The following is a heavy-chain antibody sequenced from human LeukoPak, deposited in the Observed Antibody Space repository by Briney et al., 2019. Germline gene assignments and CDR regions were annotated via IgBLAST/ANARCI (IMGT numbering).Heavy chain of an antibody. Sequence: PSETLSLTCTVPGGSISSYYWSWIRQPPGKGLEWIGYIYYSGSTNYNPSLKSRVTISVDTSKNQFSLKLSSVTAADTAMYYCARDGSARYYFDYWGQGTLVTVSS. CDR1: GGSISSYY. CDR2: IYYSGST. V-gene: IGHV4-59*01. J-gene: IGHJ4*02. CDR3: ARDGSARYYFDY.